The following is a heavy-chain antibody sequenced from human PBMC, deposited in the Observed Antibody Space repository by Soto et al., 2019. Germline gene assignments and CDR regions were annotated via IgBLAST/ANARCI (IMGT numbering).Heavy chain of an antibody. V-gene: IGHV3-11*06. J-gene: IGHJ4*02. CDR2: ISSSNSYT. CDR1: GFTFSDYH. D-gene: IGHD2-15*01. CDR3: ARSRLGYCSGGSCGEIDY. Sequence: LRLSCAASGFTFSDYHMSWIRQAPGKGLEWVSYISSSNSYTNYADSVNGRFTISRDNANNALNLQRNGLRAEYTGVYYCARSRLGYCSGGSCGEIDYWGQGTLVTVSS.